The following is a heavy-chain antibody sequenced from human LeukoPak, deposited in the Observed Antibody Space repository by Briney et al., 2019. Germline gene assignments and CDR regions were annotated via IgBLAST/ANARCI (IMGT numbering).Heavy chain of an antibody. CDR2: ISGSGGST. V-gene: IGHV3-23*01. CDR1: GFTFSSYA. J-gene: IGHJ4*02. Sequence: GGSLRLSCAASGFTFSSYAMSWVRQAPGKGLEWVSAISGSGGSTYYADSVKGRFTISRDSSKNTLYLQMNSLRAEDTAVYYCAKGLYCSSTSCAVYDYWGQGTLVTVSS. CDR3: AKGLYCSSTSCAVYDY. D-gene: IGHD2-2*01.